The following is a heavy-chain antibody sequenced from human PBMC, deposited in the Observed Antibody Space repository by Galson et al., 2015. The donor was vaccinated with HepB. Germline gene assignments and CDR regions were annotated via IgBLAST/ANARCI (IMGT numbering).Heavy chain of an antibody. CDR1: GGTFSSYA. CDR2: IIPILGIA. Sequence: SVKVSCKASGGTFSSYAISWVRQAPGQGLEWMGGIIPILGIANYAQKFQGRVTITADKSTSTAYMELSSLRSEDTAVYYCASAPTVVRYDYWGQGTLVTVSS. CDR3: ASAPTVVRYDY. V-gene: IGHV1-69*10. J-gene: IGHJ4*02. D-gene: IGHD4-23*01.